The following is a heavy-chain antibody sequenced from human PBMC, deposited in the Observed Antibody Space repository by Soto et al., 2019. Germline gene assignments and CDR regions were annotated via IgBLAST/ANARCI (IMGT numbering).Heavy chain of an antibody. CDR2: IYYSGST. Sequence: QVQLQESGPGLVKPSETLSLTCTVSGGSISSYYWSWIRQPPGKGLEWIGYIYYSGSTNYNPSLKSRVTISVDTSKNQFSLKLSSVTAADTAVYHCARRQSGMDVWGQGTTVTVSS. J-gene: IGHJ6*02. CDR1: GGSISSYY. CDR3: ARRQSGMDV. V-gene: IGHV4-59*08.